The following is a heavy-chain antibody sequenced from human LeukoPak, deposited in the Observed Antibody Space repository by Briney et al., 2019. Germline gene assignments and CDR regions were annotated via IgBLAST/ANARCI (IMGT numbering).Heavy chain of an antibody. CDR1: GGSITTSSYY. CDR2: IYYSGST. CDR3: ARDGERTYYYDSSGYRDAFDI. V-gene: IGHV4-39*07. Sequence: KPSETLSLTCTVSGGSITTSSYYWGWIRQPPGKGLEWIGIIYYSGSTYYNPSLKGRVTISVDTSKNQFSLRLSSVTAADTAVYYCARDGERTYYYDSSGYRDAFDIWGQGTMVTVSS. J-gene: IGHJ3*02. D-gene: IGHD3-22*01.